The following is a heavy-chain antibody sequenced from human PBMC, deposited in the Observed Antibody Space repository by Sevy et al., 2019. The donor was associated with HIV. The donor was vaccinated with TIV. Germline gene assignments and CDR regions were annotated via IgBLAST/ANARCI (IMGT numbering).Heavy chain of an antibody. Sequence: GGSLRLSCAASGLTFRSHAMHWVRQAPGKGLEWVTVISYDGAVRYYGESVKGRFTVSRDNSKNTLYLQMNSLRPDDTAVYYCAREAGYSAQNDAFAFWGQGTMVTVSS. V-gene: IGHV3-30-3*01. CDR1: GLTFRSHA. D-gene: IGHD1-26*01. J-gene: IGHJ3*01. CDR3: AREAGYSAQNDAFAF. CDR2: ISYDGAVR.